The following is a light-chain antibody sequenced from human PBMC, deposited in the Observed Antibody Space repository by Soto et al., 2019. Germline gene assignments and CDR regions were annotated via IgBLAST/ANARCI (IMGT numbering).Light chain of an antibody. V-gene: IGLV2-8*01. CDR3: TSFAGMNNFVV. CDR2: DVI. CDR1: SSDVGGYNF. J-gene: IGLJ2*01. Sequence: QSVLTQPRSVSGSPGQSVAISCAGTSSDVGGYNFVSWYQQYPGKAPKLMIYDVIKRPSGVPDRFSGSKSGNTASLTVSGLQAEDEADYYCTSFAGMNNFVVFGGGTKVTVL.